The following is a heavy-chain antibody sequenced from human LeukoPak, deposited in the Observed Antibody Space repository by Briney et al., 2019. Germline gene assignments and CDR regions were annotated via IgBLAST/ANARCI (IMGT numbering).Heavy chain of an antibody. Sequence: SETLSLICTVSGGSISSSSYYWGWIRQPPGKGLEWIGSIYYSGSTYYNPSLKSRVTISVDTSKDQFSLKLSSVTAADTAVYYCARAWSVSGNSRVYYFDYWGQGTLVTVSS. V-gene: IGHV4-39*01. J-gene: IGHJ4*02. CDR1: GGSISSSSYY. CDR3: ARAWSVSGNSRVYYFDY. CDR2: IYYSGST. D-gene: IGHD4-23*01.